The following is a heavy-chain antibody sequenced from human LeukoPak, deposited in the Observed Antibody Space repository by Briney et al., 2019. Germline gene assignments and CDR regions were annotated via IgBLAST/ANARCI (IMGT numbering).Heavy chain of an antibody. Sequence: ASVKVSCKASGYTFTSYGISWVRQAPGQGLEWMGWISAYNGNTNYAQKLQGRVTMTTDTSTSTAYMELRSLRSDDTAVYYCARVRGYCGSTSCYGENWFDPWGQGTLVTVSS. V-gene: IGHV1-18*04. CDR1: GYTFTSYG. J-gene: IGHJ5*02. CDR2: ISAYNGNT. CDR3: ARVRGYCGSTSCYGENWFDP. D-gene: IGHD2-2*01.